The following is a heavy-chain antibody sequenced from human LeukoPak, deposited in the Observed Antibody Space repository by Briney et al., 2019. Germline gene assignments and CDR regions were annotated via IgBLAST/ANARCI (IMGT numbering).Heavy chain of an antibody. CDR2: IYHSGST. CDR3: ATGGAYYYYSDY. V-gene: IGHV4-38-2*02. D-gene: IGHD3-22*01. J-gene: IGHJ4*02. CDR1: GYSISSGYY. Sequence: SETLSLTCTVSGYSISSGYYWGWIRQPPGKGLEWIGSIYHSGSTYYNPSLKSRVTISVDTSKNQFSLKLSSVTAADTAVYYCATGGAYYYYSDYWGQGTLVTVSS.